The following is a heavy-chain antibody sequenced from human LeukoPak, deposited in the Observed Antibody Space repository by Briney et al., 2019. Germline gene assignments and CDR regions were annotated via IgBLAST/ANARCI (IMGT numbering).Heavy chain of an antibody. V-gene: IGHV3-48*02. Sequence: GGSLRLSCAASDFAFSTYNMNWVRQAPGKGLEWVSYISTGSSTTYYADSVKGRFTISRDNVENSLYLQMNSLRDEDTAVYYCARVAAGYSVNYFDYWGQGTLVTVSS. J-gene: IGHJ4*02. CDR3: ARVAAGYSVNYFDY. CDR1: DFAFSTYN. CDR2: ISTGSSTT. D-gene: IGHD4-23*01.